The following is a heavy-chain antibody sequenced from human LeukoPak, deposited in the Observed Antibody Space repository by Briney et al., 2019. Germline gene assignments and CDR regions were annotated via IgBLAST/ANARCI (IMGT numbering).Heavy chain of an antibody. V-gene: IGHV3-21*01. CDR2: ISSGSTYM. CDR3: GRVGGRSKAAKGDAFDI. CDR1: GFTFSSYS. J-gene: IGHJ3*02. D-gene: IGHD6-6*01. Sequence: PGGSLRLSCAASGFTFSSYSMNWVRQAPGKGLEWVSSISSGSTYMYYADSVKGRFTISRDNAQNSMYLQMNSLRAEDTAVYYCGRVGGRSKAAKGDAFDIWGQGTMITVSS.